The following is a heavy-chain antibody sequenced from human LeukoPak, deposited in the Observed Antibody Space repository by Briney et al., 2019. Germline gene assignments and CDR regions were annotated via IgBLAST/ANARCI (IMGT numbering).Heavy chain of an antibody. CDR2: INHSGST. Sequence: SETLSLTCTVSGGSISSSSYYWAWIRQPPGKGLEWIGEINHSGSTNYNPSLKSRVTISVDTSKNQFSLKLSSVTAADTAVYYCARGPFVAGNFDYWGQGTLVTVSS. V-gene: IGHV4-39*07. D-gene: IGHD6-19*01. CDR3: ARGPFVAGNFDY. CDR1: GGSISSSSYY. J-gene: IGHJ4*02.